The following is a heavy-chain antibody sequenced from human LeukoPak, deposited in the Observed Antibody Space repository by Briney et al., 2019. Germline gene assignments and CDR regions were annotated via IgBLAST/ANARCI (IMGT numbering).Heavy chain of an antibody. V-gene: IGHV3-48*04. Sequence: DPGGSLRLSCAASGFTFSSYSINWVRQAPGKGLEWVSFISSGSTTIFYADSVKGRFTISRDNAKNSLYLQMHSLRAEDTAVYYCARALDEGARFDYWGQGTLVTVSS. CDR3: ARALDEGARFDY. CDR1: GFTFSSYS. CDR2: ISSGSTTI. J-gene: IGHJ4*02.